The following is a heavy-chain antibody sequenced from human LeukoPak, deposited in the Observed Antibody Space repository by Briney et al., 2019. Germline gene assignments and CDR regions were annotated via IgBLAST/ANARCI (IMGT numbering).Heavy chain of an antibody. Sequence: SETLSLTCAVSGGSVSSNNWWTWVRQPPGKGLEWIGEIYHSGSTNYHPSLKSRVTISVDKSKNQFSLRLSSVTAADTAVYYCAREEAVAGTVDYWGQGTLVTVSS. CDR2: IYHSGST. CDR1: GGSVSSNNW. CDR3: AREEAVAGTVDY. J-gene: IGHJ4*02. V-gene: IGHV4-4*02. D-gene: IGHD6-19*01.